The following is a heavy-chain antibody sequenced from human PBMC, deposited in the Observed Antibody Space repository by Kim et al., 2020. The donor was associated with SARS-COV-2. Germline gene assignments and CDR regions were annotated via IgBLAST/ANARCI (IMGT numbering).Heavy chain of an antibody. CDR3: ARATPMIVVVISDHLDN. CDR1: GYTFTDYE. D-gene: IGHD3-22*01. V-gene: IGHV1-2*06. Sequence: ASVKVSCKASGYTFTDYEMHWVRQAPGHGLEWMGRINPNTGGTKYAPKFQGRVTMTRDTSISTAYMELKSLRSDDTAVYYCARATPMIVVVISDHLDNWGQGTLVTVSS. CDR2: INPNTGGT. J-gene: IGHJ4*02.